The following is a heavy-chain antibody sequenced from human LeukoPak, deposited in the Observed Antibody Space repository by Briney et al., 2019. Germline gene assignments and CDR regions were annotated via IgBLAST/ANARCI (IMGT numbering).Heavy chain of an antibody. J-gene: IGHJ4*02. CDR1: GFTFSNYA. CDR2: ISGSGEYT. Sequence: PGGSLRLSCAASGFTFSNYAMNWVRQAPGKGLEWVSGISGSGEYTYYADSVKGRFTISRDNSNDTLYLQMSGLRAEDTAVYYCAKGAQYRRDSLFDYWGQGTLVTVSS. V-gene: IGHV3-23*01. CDR3: AKGAQYRRDSLFDY. D-gene: IGHD5-18*01.